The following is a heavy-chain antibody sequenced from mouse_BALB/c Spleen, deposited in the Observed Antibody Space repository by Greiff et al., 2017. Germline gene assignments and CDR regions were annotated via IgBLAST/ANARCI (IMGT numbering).Heavy chain of an antibody. J-gene: IGHJ4*01. V-gene: IGHV1-54*01. CDR2: INPGSGGT. CDR3: ARFITTTRYAMDY. CDR1: GYAFTNYL. D-gene: IGHD1-2*01. Sequence: QVQLKESGAELVRPGTSVKVSCKASGYAFTNYLIEWVKQRPGQGLEWIGVINPGSGGTNYNEKFKGKATLTADKSSSTAYMQLSSLTSDDSAVYFCARFITTTRYAMDYWGQGTSVTVSS.